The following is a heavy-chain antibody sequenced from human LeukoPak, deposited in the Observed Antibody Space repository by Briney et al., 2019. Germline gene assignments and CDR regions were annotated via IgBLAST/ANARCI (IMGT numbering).Heavy chain of an antibody. J-gene: IGHJ6*02. V-gene: IGHV3-23*01. Sequence: QSGGSLRLSCAASGFTFAIYAMSWVRQAPGKGLEWVSALDGNGAKTFYADSVKGRFTISRDNSKNTLYLQMNSLRAEDTAVYYCGKDRSYSLDVWGQGTTVTVSS. CDR2: LDGNGAKT. CDR1: GFTFAIYA. CDR3: GKDRSYSLDV.